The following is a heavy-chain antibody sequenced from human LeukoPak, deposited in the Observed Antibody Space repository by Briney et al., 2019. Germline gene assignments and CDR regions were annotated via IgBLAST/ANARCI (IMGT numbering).Heavy chain of an antibody. D-gene: IGHD6-19*01. Sequence: ASVKVSCKASGYTFSYYGISWVRQAPGLGLERMGWTSYNGNTNYAQKFQDRVTMTTDTSTTTAYMELRSLESDDTAVYYCARHSGSGWQALGYWGQGTLVTVSS. J-gene: IGHJ4*02. CDR3: ARHSGSGWQALGY. CDR2: TSYNGNT. V-gene: IGHV1-18*04. CDR1: GYTFSYYG.